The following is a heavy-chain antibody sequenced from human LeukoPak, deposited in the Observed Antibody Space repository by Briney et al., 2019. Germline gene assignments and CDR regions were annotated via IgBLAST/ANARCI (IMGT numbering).Heavy chain of an antibody. CDR2: GFHNGCT. CDR3: AKHAVTSVTTARAFDI. Sequence: SETLSLTCTVSGDSISSYYWSWIRQPPGKGLEWMWFGFHNGCTNDNPSLKSRGTISVDTSKNQFPLKLSSVPAADTAVYYCAKHAVTSVTTARAFDIWGQGTMVTVYS. V-gene: IGHV4-59*08. D-gene: IGHD4-17*01. CDR1: GDSISSYY. J-gene: IGHJ3*02.